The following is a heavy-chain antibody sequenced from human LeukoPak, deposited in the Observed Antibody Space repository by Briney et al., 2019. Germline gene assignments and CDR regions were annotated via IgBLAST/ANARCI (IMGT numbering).Heavy chain of an antibody. CDR2: IIPIFGTA. CDR1: GGTFSSYA. D-gene: IGHD4-17*01. V-gene: IGHV1-69*06. CDR3: ARETVSSSYGMDV. Sequence: RASVKVSCKASGGTFSSYAISWVRQAPGQGLEWMGGIIPIFGTANYAQKFQGRVTITADKSTSTAYMELSSLRSEDTAVYYCARETVSSSYGMDVWGKGTTVTVSS. J-gene: IGHJ6*04.